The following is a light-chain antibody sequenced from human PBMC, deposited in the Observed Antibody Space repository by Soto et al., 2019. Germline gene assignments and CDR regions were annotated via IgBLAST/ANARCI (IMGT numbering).Light chain of an antibody. V-gene: IGKV3-20*01. CDR3: QHYGSPPPT. Sequence: EIMLTQSPGTLSLSPGERATLSCRASQSVSSNYLAWYQQKPGQTPRLLIYSASSRATGIPDRFSGSGSGTDFALTISRLEPEDFAVYYCQHYGSPPPTFGGGTKVEIK. CDR1: QSVSSNY. J-gene: IGKJ4*01. CDR2: SAS.